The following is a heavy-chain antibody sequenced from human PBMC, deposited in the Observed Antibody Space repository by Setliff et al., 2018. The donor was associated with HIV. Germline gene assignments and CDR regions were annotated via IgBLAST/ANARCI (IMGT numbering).Heavy chain of an antibody. J-gene: IGHJ5*01. CDR2: IHFSGST. V-gene: IGHV4-39*01. Sequence: PSETLSLTCTVSGGSISSSTYYWGWIRQPPGKGLGWIGNIHFSGSTYYNPSLKSRVTVSVDPSKNQFSLKLSSVTAADTAVYYCARTTYSGSYFNDSWGQGTLVTVSS. D-gene: IGHD1-26*01. CDR1: GGSISSSTYY. CDR3: ARTTYSGSYFNDS.